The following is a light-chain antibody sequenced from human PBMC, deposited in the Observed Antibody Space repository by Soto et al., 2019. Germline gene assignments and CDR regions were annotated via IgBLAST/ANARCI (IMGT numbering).Light chain of an antibody. CDR1: QTVTNNY. CDR2: GAS. Sequence: EIVMTQSPATLSVSPVERATLSCMASQTVTNNYLAWYQQQPGQAPRLLIYGASIRATGIPDRFSGSGSGTSFTLTISRLEPEDFAVYYCQRYGSSTTFGQGTKVDIK. V-gene: IGKV3-20*01. J-gene: IGKJ1*01. CDR3: QRYGSSTT.